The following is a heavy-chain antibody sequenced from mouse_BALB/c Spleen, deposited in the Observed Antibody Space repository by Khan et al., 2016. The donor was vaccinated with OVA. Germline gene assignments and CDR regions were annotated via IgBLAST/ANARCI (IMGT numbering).Heavy chain of an antibody. D-gene: IGHD2-5*01. CDR1: GFNIKDTY. V-gene: IGHV14-3*02. CDR2: IDPANGNT. CDR3: GIPRYSTTCSYAIDY. J-gene: IGHJ4*01. Sequence: VRLQQSGAELVKPGASVKLSCTASGFNIKDTYMHWVKQRPEQGLEWIGRIDPANGNTKYDPKFQGKATITADTSSNTAYLQLSSLTSEDTAVYYCGIPRYSTTCSYAIDYWGQGTSVTVSS.